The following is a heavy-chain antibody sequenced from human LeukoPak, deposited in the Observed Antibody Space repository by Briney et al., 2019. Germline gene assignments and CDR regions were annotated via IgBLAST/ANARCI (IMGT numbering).Heavy chain of an antibody. J-gene: IGHJ4*02. Sequence: TSVKVSCKASGFTFTSSAMQWVRQARGQRLEWIGWIVVGSGNTNYAQKFQERVTITRDMSTSTAYMELSSLRSEDTAVYYCAVADYYDSSGYYYWGQGTLVTVSS. CDR2: IVVGSGNT. CDR1: GFTFTSSA. CDR3: AVADYYDSSGYYY. D-gene: IGHD3-22*01. V-gene: IGHV1-58*02.